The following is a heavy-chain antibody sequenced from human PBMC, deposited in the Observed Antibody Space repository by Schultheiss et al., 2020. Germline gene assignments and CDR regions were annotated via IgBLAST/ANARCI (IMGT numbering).Heavy chain of an antibody. V-gene: IGHV3-7*01. CDR3: ARDGLGTRWELSYYGMDV. D-gene: IGHD1-26*01. Sequence: GGSLRLSCAGSRFIFSSDWMTWVRQAPGKGLEWVANINQDGSEKYYVDSVRGRFTISRDNAKGSLYLQMNSLRAEDTAVYYCARDGLGTRWELSYYGMDVWGQGTTVTVSS. CDR1: RFIFSSDW. J-gene: IGHJ6*02. CDR2: INQDGSEK.